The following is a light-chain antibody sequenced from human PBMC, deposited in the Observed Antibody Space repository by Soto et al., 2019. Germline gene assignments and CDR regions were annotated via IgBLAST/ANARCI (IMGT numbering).Light chain of an antibody. CDR2: GAS. CDR3: QQYGSSPRT. J-gene: IGKJ1*01. CDR1: QSVSSY. Sequence: IVLTQSPATLSLSTGERATLSCRASQSVSSYLAWYQQKPGQAPRLLIYGASSRATGIPDRFSGSGSGTDFTLTISRMEPEDFAVYCCQQYGSSPRTFGQGTKVDI. V-gene: IGKV3-20*01.